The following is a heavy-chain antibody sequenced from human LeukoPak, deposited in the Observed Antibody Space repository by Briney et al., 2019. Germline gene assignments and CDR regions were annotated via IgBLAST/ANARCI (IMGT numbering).Heavy chain of an antibody. J-gene: IGHJ6*02. Sequence: GESPKITCYNPSYCFTTYWIGRVSQMPGKCPESLGIINYGDSHIKYSPSLQGQVSISVGKSIHTAYLQWSSLKASDTAMYDCARAMVRGVSGLYYYYAMEVWGQGTTVTVSS. CDR2: INYGDSHI. CDR3: ARAMVRGVSGLYYYYAMEV. V-gene: IGHV5-51*01. D-gene: IGHD3-10*01. CDR1: SYCFTTYW.